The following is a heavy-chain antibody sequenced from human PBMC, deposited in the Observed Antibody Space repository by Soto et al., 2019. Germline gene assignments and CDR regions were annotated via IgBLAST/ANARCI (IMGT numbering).Heavy chain of an antibody. CDR2: IIPILGIA. CDR1: GYTFTSYG. CDR3: ARDDSSGYNFDY. J-gene: IGHJ4*02. D-gene: IGHD3-22*01. Sequence: SVKVSCKSSGYTFTSYGISWVRQAPGQGLEWMGRIIPILGIANYAQKFQGRVTITADKSTSTAYMELSSLRSEDTAVYYCARDDSSGYNFDYWGQGTLVTVSS. V-gene: IGHV1-69*04.